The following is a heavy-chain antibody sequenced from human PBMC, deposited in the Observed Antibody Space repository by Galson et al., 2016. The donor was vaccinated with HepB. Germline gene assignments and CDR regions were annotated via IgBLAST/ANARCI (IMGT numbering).Heavy chain of an antibody. Sequence: SLRLSCAASGFTFATYPLHWVRQAPGKALEWVAIMSNDGSQKYYGDSVNGRFTISRDSSRNTLYLQMNSLTTEDTALYYCARALIDGWHNFDSWGQGSLVVVSS. D-gene: IGHD6-19*01. J-gene: IGHJ4*02. V-gene: IGHV3-30*04. CDR2: MSNDGSQK. CDR1: GFTFATYP. CDR3: ARALIDGWHNFDS.